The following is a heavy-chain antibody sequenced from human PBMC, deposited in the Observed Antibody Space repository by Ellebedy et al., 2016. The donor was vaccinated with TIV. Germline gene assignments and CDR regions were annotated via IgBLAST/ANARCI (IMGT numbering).Heavy chain of an antibody. D-gene: IGHD4-11*01. Sequence: GESLKISXAASGFTFSSYSMNWVRQAPGKGLEWVSSISSSSSYIYYADSVKGRFTISRDNAKNSLYLQMNSLRAEDTAVYYCARDLKTTGDYYGMDVWGQGTTVTVSS. J-gene: IGHJ6*02. V-gene: IGHV3-21*01. CDR2: ISSSSSYI. CDR1: GFTFSSYS. CDR3: ARDLKTTGDYYGMDV.